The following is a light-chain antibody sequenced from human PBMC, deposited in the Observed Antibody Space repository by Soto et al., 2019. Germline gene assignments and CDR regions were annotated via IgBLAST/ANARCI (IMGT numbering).Light chain of an antibody. CDR3: QQYDTLPRT. CDR1: ESISSSY. CDR2: AIS. J-gene: IGKJ1*01. Sequence: ERVMTQSPATLSVSPGERATLSCSATESISSSYLAWYQQKPGQAPRLLIYAISSRAGGIPDRFRGSGSGTDFTLTITRPEPEDSAVYYCQQYDTLPRTFGQGTKVDIK. V-gene: IGKV3-20*01.